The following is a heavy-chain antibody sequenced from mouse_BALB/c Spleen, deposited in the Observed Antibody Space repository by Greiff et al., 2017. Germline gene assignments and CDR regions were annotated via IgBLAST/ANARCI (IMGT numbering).Heavy chain of an antibody. D-gene: IGHD1-1*01. CDR3: ARYYYGSRYFDY. CDR1: GYSFTSVYA. CDR2: ISYSGST. V-gene: IGHV3-2*02. Sequence: EVMLVESGPGLVKPSQSLSLTCTLTGYSFTSVYAWNWIRQFPGNTLEWMGYISYSGSTSYNPSLKSLISITRDTSKNQFFLQLNSVTTEDTATYYCARYYYGSRYFDYWGQGTTLTVSS. J-gene: IGHJ2*01.